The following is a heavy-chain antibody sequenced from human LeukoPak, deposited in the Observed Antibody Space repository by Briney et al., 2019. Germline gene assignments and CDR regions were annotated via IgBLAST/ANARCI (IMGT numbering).Heavy chain of an antibody. D-gene: IGHD3-10*01. J-gene: IGHJ6*03. CDR1: GGSISSGGYS. V-gene: IGHV4-30-4*07. Sequence: SETLSLTCAVSGGSISSGGYSWSWIWQPPGKGLEWIGYIYYSGSTYYNPSLKNRVTISVDTSKNQFSLKLSSVTAADMAVYYCARRSPYPTGYYYYYMDVWGKGTTVTVSS. CDR2: IYYSGST. CDR3: ARRSPYPTGYYYYYMDV.